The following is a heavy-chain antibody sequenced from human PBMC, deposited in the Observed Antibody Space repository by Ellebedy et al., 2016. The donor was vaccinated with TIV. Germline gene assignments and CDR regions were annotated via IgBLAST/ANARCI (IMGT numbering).Heavy chain of an antibody. Sequence: MPSETLSLTCTVSGGSISSYYWSWIRQPPGKGLEWIGYIYYSGSTNYNPSLKSRVTISVDTSKNQFSLKLSSVTAADTAVYYCARHSTTTPYYYYGMDVWGQGTTVTVSS. CDR1: GGSISSYY. CDR3: ARHSTTTPYYYYGMDV. J-gene: IGHJ6*02. D-gene: IGHD2-2*01. CDR2: IYYSGST. V-gene: IGHV4-59*08.